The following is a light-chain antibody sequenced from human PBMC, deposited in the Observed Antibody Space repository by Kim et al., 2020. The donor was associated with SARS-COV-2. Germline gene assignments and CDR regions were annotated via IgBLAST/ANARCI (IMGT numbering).Light chain of an antibody. CDR1: QTVAGNF. Sequence: PVERITLSGRASQTVAGNFLALYQHEFGRAPRLLILGASTRASGISDRFSGSGSGTDFTLTISRLEPEDSAVYYCQQLGGSPEITFGQGTRLEIK. CDR3: QQLGGSPEIT. J-gene: IGKJ5*01. V-gene: IGKV3-20*01. CDR2: GAS.